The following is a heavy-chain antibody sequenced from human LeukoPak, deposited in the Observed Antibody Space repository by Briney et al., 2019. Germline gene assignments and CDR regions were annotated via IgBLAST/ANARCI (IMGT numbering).Heavy chain of an antibody. CDR3: ARDVPDY. CDR2: INPNSGGT. Sequence: APVKVSCKASGYTFTGYYIHWVRQAPGQGLEWMGGINPNSGGTNYAQKFQGRVTMTRDTSISTAYMELSSLRSDDTAVYYCARDVPDYWGQGTLVTVSS. J-gene: IGHJ4*02. CDR1: GYTFTGYY. D-gene: IGHD3-10*02. V-gene: IGHV1-2*02.